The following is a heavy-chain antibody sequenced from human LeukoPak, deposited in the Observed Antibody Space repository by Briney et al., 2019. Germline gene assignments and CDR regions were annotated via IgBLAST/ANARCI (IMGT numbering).Heavy chain of an antibody. CDR3: AQNDYCGNPVDY. V-gene: IGHV1-69*04. Sequence: SVKVSCKASGGTFSSYAISWVRQAPGQGLEWMGRIIPILGIANYAQKFQGRVTITADKSTSTAYMELSSLRSEDTAVYYCAQNDYCGNPVDYWGQGTLVTVSS. CDR2: IIPILGIA. CDR1: GGTFSSYA. J-gene: IGHJ4*02. D-gene: IGHD4-23*01.